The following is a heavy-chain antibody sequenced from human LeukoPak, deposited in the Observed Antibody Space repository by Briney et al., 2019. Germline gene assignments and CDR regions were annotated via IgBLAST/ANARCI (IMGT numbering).Heavy chain of an antibody. CDR3: ATATVTPDWYFDL. D-gene: IGHD4-17*01. V-gene: IGHV4-34*01. CDR2: INHSGST. CDR1: GGSFSGYY. J-gene: IGHJ2*01. Sequence: SETLSLTCAVYGGSFSGYYWSWIRQPPGKGLEWIGEINHSGSTNYNPSLKNRVTISVDTSKNQFSLKLSSVTAADTAVYYCATATVTPDWYFDLWGRGTLVTVSS.